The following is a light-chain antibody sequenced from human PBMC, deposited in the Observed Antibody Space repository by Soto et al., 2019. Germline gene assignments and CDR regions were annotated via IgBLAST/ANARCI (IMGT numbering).Light chain of an antibody. CDR1: PTVISDY. V-gene: IGKV3-20*01. CDR3: QVYCNSMWT. CDR2: GAS. Sequence: EIVLAQSPVTLSCPPGDSATLSCRARPTVISDYLAWYQQTPGQAPRLLIYGASSRATDTPDRFSGRGSGTDFSLTISRLEPGDFAVYYCQVYCNSMWTFGQGTKVDIK. J-gene: IGKJ1*01.